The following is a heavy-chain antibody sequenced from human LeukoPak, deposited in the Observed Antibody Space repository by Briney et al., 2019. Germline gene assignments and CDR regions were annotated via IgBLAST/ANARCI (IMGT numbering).Heavy chain of an antibody. J-gene: IGHJ5*01. CDR3: ARSPPPGATAYGAVDS. D-gene: IGHD3-10*01. CDR2: TDHGGNT. V-gene: IGHV4-34*01. CDR1: GGPLNDYY. Sequence: PSETLSLTCAVYGGPLNDYYWSWIRQPPGKGLEWIGATDHGGNTKYNPSLKSRVTISVDTSKNQFSLKLTSVTAADTAVYYCARSPPPGATAYGAVDSWGRGSLVTVSS.